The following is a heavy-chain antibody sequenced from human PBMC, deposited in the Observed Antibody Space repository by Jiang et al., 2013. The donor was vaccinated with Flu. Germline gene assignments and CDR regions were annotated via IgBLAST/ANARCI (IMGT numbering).Heavy chain of an antibody. CDR1: GGSISSGSYY. D-gene: IGHD3-22*01. V-gene: IGHV4-61*02. J-gene: IGHJ4*02. CDR2: IYTSGST. Sequence: GLVKPSQTLSLTCTVSGGSISSGSYYWSWIRQPAGKGLEWIGRIYTSGSTNYNPSLKSRVTISVDTSKNQFSLKLSSVTAADTAVYYCAGSRRASGYYFLWGQGTLVTVSS. CDR3: AGSRRASGYYFL.